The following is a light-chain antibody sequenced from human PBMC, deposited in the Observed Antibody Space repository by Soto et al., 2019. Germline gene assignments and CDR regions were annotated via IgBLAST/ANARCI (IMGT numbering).Light chain of an antibody. CDR1: QTLSINS. CDR3: QQYDGAPLT. CDR2: AAS. V-gene: IGKV3-20*01. Sequence: EIVLTQSPDTLSLSPGERATLFCRASQTLSINSLAWYQQKPGQAPRLLIYAASTRHTGIPDRFNGSGSGTDFALTINRREPEDFAVYFCQQYDGAPLTFGPGTKVDVK. J-gene: IGKJ3*01.